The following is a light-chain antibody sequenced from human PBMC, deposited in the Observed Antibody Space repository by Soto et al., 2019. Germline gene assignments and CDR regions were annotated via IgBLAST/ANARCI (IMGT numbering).Light chain of an antibody. J-gene: IGLJ2*01. Sequence: QSALTQPASVSGSPGQSITISCTGTSSDVGGYNYVSWYQQHPGKAPKLMIYEVSNRPSGVSNRFSGSKSGNTASLTISGLQAEDEADYYCSSDTSSSTRGVVFGGGTKLTVL. CDR3: SSDTSSSTRGVV. CDR1: SSDVGGYNY. V-gene: IGLV2-14*01. CDR2: EVS.